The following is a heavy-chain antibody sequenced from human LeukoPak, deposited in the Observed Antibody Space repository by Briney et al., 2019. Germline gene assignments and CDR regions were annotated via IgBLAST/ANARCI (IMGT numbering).Heavy chain of an antibody. CDR3: GSGDCSSTSCYSTTFYYMDV. CDR2: INPSGGST. J-gene: IGHJ6*03. D-gene: IGHD2-2*02. CDR1: GYTFTSYY. V-gene: IGHV1-46*01. Sequence: ASVKVSCKASGYTFTSYYMHWVRQAPGQGLEWMGIINPSGGSTSYAQKFQGRVTMTRDTSTSTAYMELSSLRPEDTAVYYCGSGDCSSTSCYSTTFYYMDVWGKGTTVTVSS.